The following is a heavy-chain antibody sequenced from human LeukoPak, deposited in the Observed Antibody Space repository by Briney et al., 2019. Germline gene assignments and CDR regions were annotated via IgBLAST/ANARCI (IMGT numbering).Heavy chain of an antibody. J-gene: IGHJ4*02. D-gene: IGHD2-2*01. V-gene: IGHV4-39*07. CDR3: ARGNFVVRLWHRGIDY. CDR2: IYYSVTT. CDR1: GGSISSSDYY. Sequence: PSETLSLTCTVSGGSISSSDYYWGWIRQPPGKGLEWIGSIYYSVTTYYNPSLKSRVTISVDTSKNQFSLKLSSVTAADTAVYYCARGNFVVRLWHRGIDYWGQGTLVTVSS.